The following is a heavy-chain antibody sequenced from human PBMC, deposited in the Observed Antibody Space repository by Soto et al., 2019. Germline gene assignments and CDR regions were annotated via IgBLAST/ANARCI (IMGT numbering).Heavy chain of an antibody. Sequence: VQLVESGGGVVQPGRSLRLSCAASGFTFSDYAMHWVRQAPGKGLEWVAVVSHDGRNTHYADSVKGRFTISRDSSKNTVALEMPSLRAEDTAVYYCAKGGRKWLVTSDLNYWGQGALVTVSS. CDR1: GFTFSDYA. V-gene: IGHV3-30*18. CDR3: AKGGRKWLVTSDLNY. D-gene: IGHD6-19*01. CDR2: VSHDGRNT. J-gene: IGHJ4*02.